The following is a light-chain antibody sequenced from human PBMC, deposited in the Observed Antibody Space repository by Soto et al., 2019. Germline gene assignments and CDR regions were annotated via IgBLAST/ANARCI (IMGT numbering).Light chain of an antibody. V-gene: IGLV2-11*01. J-gene: IGLJ1*01. CDR2: DVD. CDR3: CSYAGSYPFV. Sequence: QSALTQPRSVSGSPGQSVTISCTGTSSDVGGYNYVSWYQHHPGNAPKLMIYDVDKRPSGVPGRFSGSKSGNTASLTISGLQAEDEADYYCCSYAGSYPFVFGTGTKVTVL. CDR1: SSDVGGYNY.